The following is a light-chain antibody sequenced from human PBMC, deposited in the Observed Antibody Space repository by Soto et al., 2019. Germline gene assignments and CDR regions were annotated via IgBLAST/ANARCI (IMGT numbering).Light chain of an antibody. CDR2: EVS. J-gene: IGLJ3*02. CDR1: SSDVGAYKF. CDR3: SSYNSTSTPWV. V-gene: IGLV2-14*01. Sequence: QSALTQPASVSGSPGQSITIFCSGTSSDVGAYKFVSGYRHHPGKDPQVMIYEVSTRPSGVSNRFSGSKSGNTASLTISGLQPEDEGDYYCSSYNSTSTPWVFGGGTKLTVL.